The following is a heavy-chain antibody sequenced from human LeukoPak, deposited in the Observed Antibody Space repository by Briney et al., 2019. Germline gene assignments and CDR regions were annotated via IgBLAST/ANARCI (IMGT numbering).Heavy chain of an antibody. CDR1: GYSFTSYW. CDR3: ARKSTPETGVQCFDY. J-gene: IGHJ4*02. V-gene: IGHV5-51*01. Sequence: GESLKISCKGSGYSFTSYWIGWVRQMPGKGLEWMGIIYPGDSDTRYSPSFQGQVTISADKSISTAYLQWSSLKASDTAMYYCARKSTPETGVQCFDYWGQGTLVTVSS. CDR2: IYPGDSDT. D-gene: IGHD7-27*01.